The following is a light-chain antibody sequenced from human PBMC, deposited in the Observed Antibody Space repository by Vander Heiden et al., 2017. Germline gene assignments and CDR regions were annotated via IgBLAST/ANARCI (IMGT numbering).Light chain of an antibody. CDR2: DDT. CDR1: NLGRKS. J-gene: IGLJ2*01. Sequence: SYVLTQPPSVSVAPGKTAEITGGRNNLGRKSVHWYVQKPGQAPVVVVYDDTYRPAGTPERISGSNSGGTATLTISRVEAGDEAAYYCQVWHSSGDRVVFGGGTKLTVL. CDR3: QVWHSSGDRVV. V-gene: IGLV3-21*03.